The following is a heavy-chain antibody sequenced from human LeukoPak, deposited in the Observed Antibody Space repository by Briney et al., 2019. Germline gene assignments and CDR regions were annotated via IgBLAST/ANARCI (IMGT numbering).Heavy chain of an antibody. CDR2: IYYSGST. CDR3: ARTSVVPAAMWGYYYYYYMDV. D-gene: IGHD2-2*01. Sequence: SQTLSLTCAVSGGSISSGGYSWSWIRQPPGKGLEWIGYIYYSGSTYYNPSLKSRVTISVDTSKNQFSLKLSSVTAADTAVYYCARTSVVPAAMWGYYYYYYMDVWGKGTTVTISS. J-gene: IGHJ6*03. V-gene: IGHV4-30-4*07. CDR1: GGSISSGGYS.